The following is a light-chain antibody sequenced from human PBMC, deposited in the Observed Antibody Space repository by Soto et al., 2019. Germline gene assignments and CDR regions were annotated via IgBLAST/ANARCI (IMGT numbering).Light chain of an antibody. Sequence: ELVLTQSPATLSLSPGERATLSCGASQSCSSCLAWYQQQPGQPPRLLIYDASFRGTGLPARFSGSGFGTEFTLTINSLQSEDFAVYYCQQYHDWWTFGQGTKVDIK. CDR2: DAS. J-gene: IGKJ1*01. V-gene: IGKV3-15*01. CDR1: QSCSSC. CDR3: QQYHDWWT.